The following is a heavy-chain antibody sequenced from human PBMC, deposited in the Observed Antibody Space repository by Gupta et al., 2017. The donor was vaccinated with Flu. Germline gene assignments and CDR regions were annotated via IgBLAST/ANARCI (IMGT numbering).Heavy chain of an antibody. D-gene: IGHD7-27*01. J-gene: IGHJ2*01. Sequence: FIIHDVSWVRQAPGKGLEWVSGIGKSGSNPQYADAVQGRGTISRDNAKNTLYLEMNSLRVDDTAVYLRALGWGPGWYFDLWGRGTRVSVSS. CDR3: ALGWGPGWYFDL. CDR2: IGKSGSNP. V-gene: IGHV3-23*01. CDR1: FIIHD.